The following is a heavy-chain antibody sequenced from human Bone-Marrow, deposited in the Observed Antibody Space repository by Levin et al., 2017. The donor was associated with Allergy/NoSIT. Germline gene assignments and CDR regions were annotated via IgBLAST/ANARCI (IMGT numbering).Heavy chain of an antibody. CDR3: AADSGRYNGNYRPPHS. J-gene: IGHJ4*02. CDR1: GFTFATSA. D-gene: IGHD1-26*01. CDR2: IVVGSGNT. V-gene: IGHV1-58*01. Sequence: ASVKVSCKTSGFTFATSAVQWVRQARGQRLEWMGWIVVGSGNTNYAPKFQDRVTITRDMSTSTAYMELSSLRYEDTAVYYCAADSGRYNGNYRPPHSWGQGTLVTVSS.